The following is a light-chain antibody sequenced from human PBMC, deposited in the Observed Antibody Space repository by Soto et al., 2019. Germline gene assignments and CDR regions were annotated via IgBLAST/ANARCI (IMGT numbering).Light chain of an antibody. Sequence: EIMMTQSPVTLSVSPGERATLSCRASQSVSSNLAWYQQKPGQAPRLLIYGSSIRATGIPARFSGSGSGTEFTLTISSLQSEDFAVYYCQQHNNWPPITFGQGTRLEIK. V-gene: IGKV3-15*01. CDR1: QSVSSN. CDR2: GSS. J-gene: IGKJ5*01. CDR3: QQHNNWPPIT.